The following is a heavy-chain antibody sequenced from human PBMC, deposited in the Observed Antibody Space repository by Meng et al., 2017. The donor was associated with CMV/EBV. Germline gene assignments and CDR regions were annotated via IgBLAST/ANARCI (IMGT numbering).Heavy chain of an antibody. CDR3: VRSSGWSLFDY. V-gene: IGHV1-2*02. D-gene: IGHD6-19*01. CDR2: VNSNNDAT. J-gene: IGHJ4*02. Sequence: VQLVQPGAEMKKPGASVKVSCTTSGFTFSDYYIPWVRQAPGQGLEWMGWVNSNNDATNYARKFQGRVSMTRDTSISTAHMELSRLMSDDTAVYYCVRSSGWSLFDYWGQGTLVTVSS. CDR1: GFTFSDYY.